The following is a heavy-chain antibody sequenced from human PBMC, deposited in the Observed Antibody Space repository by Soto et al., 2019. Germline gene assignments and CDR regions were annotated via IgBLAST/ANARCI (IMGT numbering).Heavy chain of an antibody. CDR3: ARDNNDFWSLYPLAFDY. CDR2: ISTSGHV. D-gene: IGHD3-3*01. Sequence: SETLSLTCSVSGGSLNKYYWSWIRQPAGKGLEWIGRISTSGHVVSKVSLRSRLTMSVDMSNNHFSLKLTSVTAADTAVYYCARDNNDFWSLYPLAFDYWGQGALVTVSS. J-gene: IGHJ4*02. CDR1: GGSLNKYY. V-gene: IGHV4-4*07.